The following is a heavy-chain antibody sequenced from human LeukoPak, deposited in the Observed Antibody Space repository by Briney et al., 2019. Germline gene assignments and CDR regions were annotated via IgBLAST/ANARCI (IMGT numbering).Heavy chain of an antibody. J-gene: IGHJ5*02. CDR3: ARDLIAAAGWFDP. CDR2: IKQDGSEK. V-gene: IGHV3-7*01. D-gene: IGHD6-13*01. CDR1: GFTFSSYW. Sequence: PGGSLRLSCAASGFTFSSYWMSWVRQAPGKGLEWVANIKQDGSEKYYVDSVKGRFTISRDNAKNSLYLQMNSLRAEDTAVYYRARDLIAAAGWFDPWGQGTLVTVSS.